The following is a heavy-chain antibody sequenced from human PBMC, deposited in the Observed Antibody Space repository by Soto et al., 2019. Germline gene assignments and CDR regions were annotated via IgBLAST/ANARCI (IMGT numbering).Heavy chain of an antibody. CDR3: VKGDQITIFGVVTPNYYYGMDV. J-gene: IGHJ6*02. D-gene: IGHD3-3*01. Sequence: EVQLVESGGGLVQPGGSLRLSCSASGFTFSSYAMHWVRQAPGKGLEYVSAISSNGGSTYYADSVKGRFTISRDNSKNTLYLQMRSLRAEDTAVYYCVKGDQITIFGVVTPNYYYGMDVWGQGTTVTVSS. CDR1: GFTFSSYA. V-gene: IGHV3-64D*08. CDR2: ISSNGGST.